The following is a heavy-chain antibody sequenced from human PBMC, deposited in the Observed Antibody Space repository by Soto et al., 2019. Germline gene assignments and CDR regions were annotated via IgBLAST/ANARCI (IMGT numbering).Heavy chain of an antibody. CDR2: IYYSGST. CDR3: ARERSTMVRGQYYYYEGMDV. J-gene: IGHJ6*04. V-gene: IGHV4-59*01. D-gene: IGHD3-10*01. Sequence: TATLPLTCTVSGGSISSYYWSWLRQPPGKGLEWIGYIYYSGSTNYNPSLKSRVTISVDTSKNQFYLKLSSVTAADTALYYCARERSTMVRGQYYYYEGMDVWGKGSMVT. CDR1: GGSISSYY.